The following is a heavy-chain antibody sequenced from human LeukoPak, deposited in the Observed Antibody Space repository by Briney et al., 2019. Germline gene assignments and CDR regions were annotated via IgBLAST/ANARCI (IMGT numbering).Heavy chain of an antibody. J-gene: IGHJ4*02. D-gene: IGHD4-17*01. CDR2: IYYSGST. V-gene: IGHV4-59*01. CDR1: GGSISSYY. Sequence: TSETLSLTCTVSGGSISSYYWSWIRQPPGKGLEWIGYIYYSGSTNYNPSPKSRVTISVDTSKNQFSLKLSSVTAADTAVYYCARGSTTVIRYRGQGTLVTVSS. CDR3: ARGSTTVIRY.